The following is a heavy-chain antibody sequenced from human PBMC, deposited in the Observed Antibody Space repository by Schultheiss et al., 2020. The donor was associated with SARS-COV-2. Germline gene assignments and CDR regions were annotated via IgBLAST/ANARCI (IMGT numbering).Heavy chain of an antibody. D-gene: IGHD1-26*01. CDR2: IWYDGSNK. CDR1: GFTFSSYA. CDR3: ARESHYSGSYYYYYMDV. Sequence: GGSLRLSCAASGFTFSSYAMSWVRQAPGKGLEWVAVIWYDGSNKYYADSVKGRFTISRDNSKNTLYLQMNSLRAEDTAVYYCARESHYSGSYYYYYMDVWGKGTTVTVSS. V-gene: IGHV3-33*08. J-gene: IGHJ6*03.